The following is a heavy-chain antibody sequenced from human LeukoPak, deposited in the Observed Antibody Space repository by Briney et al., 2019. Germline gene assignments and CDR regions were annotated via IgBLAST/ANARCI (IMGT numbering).Heavy chain of an antibody. CDR1: GFSFISYG. D-gene: IGHD4-17*01. Sequence: GGSLRLSCAASGFSFISYGMHWVRQAPGKGLEWVGVISDDGRRKDYADSVKGRFTISRDNSKDTLYLQMNSLRAEDTAVYYCAKRPSDYGDYVSYFDYWGQGILVTVSS. CDR2: ISDDGRRK. V-gene: IGHV3-30*18. J-gene: IGHJ4*02. CDR3: AKRPSDYGDYVSYFDY.